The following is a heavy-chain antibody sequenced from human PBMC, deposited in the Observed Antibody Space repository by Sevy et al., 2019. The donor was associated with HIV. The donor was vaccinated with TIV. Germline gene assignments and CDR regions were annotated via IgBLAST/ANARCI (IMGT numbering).Heavy chain of an antibody. CDR1: GYTLTELS. Sequence: ASVKVSCKVSGYTLTELSTHWVRQAPGKGLEWMGGFDPEDGETIYAQRFQGRVTMTEDTSTDTAYMELSSLRSEDTAVYYCATDRVGMWGSKNLGSRGMDVWGQGTTVTVSS. V-gene: IGHV1-24*01. CDR3: ATDRVGMWGSKNLGSRGMDV. CDR2: FDPEDGET. D-gene: IGHD3-16*01. J-gene: IGHJ6*02.